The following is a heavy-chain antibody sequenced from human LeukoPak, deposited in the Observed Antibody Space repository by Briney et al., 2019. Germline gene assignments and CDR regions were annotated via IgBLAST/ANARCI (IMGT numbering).Heavy chain of an antibody. V-gene: IGHV4-4*02. CDR3: ARRPLPDPAAESFYYYYYGMDV. D-gene: IGHD1-14*01. CDR1: GGPISSSNW. CDR2: IYHSGST. J-gene: IGHJ6*02. Sequence: SETLSLTCAVSGGPISSSNWWSWVRQPPGKGLEWIGEIYHSGSTNYNPSLKSRVTISVDKSKNQFSLKLSSVTAADTAVYYCARRPLPDPAAESFYYYYYGMDVWGQGTTVTVSS.